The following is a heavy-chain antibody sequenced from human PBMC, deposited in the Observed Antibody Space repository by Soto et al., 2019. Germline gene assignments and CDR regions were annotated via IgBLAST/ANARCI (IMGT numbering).Heavy chain of an antibody. Sequence: PGGSLRLSCAASGFTFSTDAMSWFRQAPGMGLEWVSTISGSSGSKYYADSAKGRFTISRDNSRNTLYVQMNSRRAEDTAVYYCERTVGDNMRNNCLDPWGPGTLGTVYS. CDR3: ERTVGDNMRNNCLDP. CDR1: GFTFSTDA. J-gene: IGHJ5*02. V-gene: IGHV3-23*01. CDR2: ISGSSGSK. D-gene: IGHD3-3*01.